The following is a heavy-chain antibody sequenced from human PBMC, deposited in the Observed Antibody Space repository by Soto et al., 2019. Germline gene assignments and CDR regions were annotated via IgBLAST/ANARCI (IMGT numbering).Heavy chain of an antibody. CDR3: ARVRDAFGMDV. J-gene: IGHJ6*02. V-gene: IGHV3-21*01. CDR2: ISSRSTSI. CDR1: GFTFSTYN. D-gene: IGHD2-2*01. Sequence: VQLVESGGGLVNPGESLRLSCVGSGFTFSTYNMNWVRQAPGKGLEWVSSISSRSTSIDYADSVKCRFTISRDNAKNSLSLQMNSLRAEDTAVYYCARVRDAFGMDVWGQGTTVAVSS.